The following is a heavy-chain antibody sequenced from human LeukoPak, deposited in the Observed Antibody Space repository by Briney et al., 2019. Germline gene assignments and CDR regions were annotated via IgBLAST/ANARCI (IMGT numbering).Heavy chain of an antibody. J-gene: IGHJ4*02. D-gene: IGHD3-22*01. CDR2: VIPFLNIS. CDR1: GGTFNNYA. V-gene: IGHV1-69*04. CDR3: AGLHTYYFDSNGYGLDH. Sequence: SVKVSCKASGGTFNNYAISWVRQAPGQGLEWMGRVIPFLNISNYAQKFQGRVTITADKSTSTAYMELSSLRSEDTAFYYCAGLHTYYFDSNGYGLDHWGQGTLVTVSS.